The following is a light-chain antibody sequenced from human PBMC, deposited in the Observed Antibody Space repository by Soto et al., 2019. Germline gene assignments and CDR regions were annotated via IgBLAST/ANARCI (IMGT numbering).Light chain of an antibody. V-gene: IGKV3-20*01. J-gene: IGKJ5*01. Sequence: VSTETTGTQSLARGERTTIACSSSQSVSSSFLAWYQQKVGQAPRLLIYGASSRATGIPDRSSGSVSGTDFTFTISRMEPDDFAVYYCQQYGSSPRTFGQGTRLEIK. CDR3: QQYGSSPRT. CDR1: QSVSSSF. CDR2: GAS.